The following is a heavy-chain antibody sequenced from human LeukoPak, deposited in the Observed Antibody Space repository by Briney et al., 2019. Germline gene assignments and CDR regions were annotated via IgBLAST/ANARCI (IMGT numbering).Heavy chain of an antibody. D-gene: IGHD3-9*01. CDR3: ARLRKGRYLDYIFDF. CDR1: GASVSDTSFY. CDR2: IYYSGST. V-gene: IGHV4-39*01. J-gene: IGHJ4*02. Sequence: SETLSLTCAVSGASVSDTSFYWSWIRQPPGKGLQWIGNIYYSGSTYYNPSLNSRLTMSVDTSRNQFSLTMTSMAAADTAVYYCARLRKGRYLDYIFDFWGQGTLVTVSS.